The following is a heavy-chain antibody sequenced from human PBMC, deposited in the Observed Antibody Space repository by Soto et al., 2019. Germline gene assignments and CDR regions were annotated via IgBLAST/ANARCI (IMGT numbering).Heavy chain of an antibody. CDR2: ISSSSSTI. V-gene: IGHV3-48*01. CDR3: ARGPSRTAEVATDWFDP. D-gene: IGHD5-12*01. CDR1: GFTFSTYG. J-gene: IGHJ5*02. Sequence: EVQLVESGGGVVQPGGSLRLSCTASGFTFSTYGMNWVRQAPGKGLEWVSYISSSSSTIYYADSVKGRFTISRDNAKNSLYLQMKSLRAEDTAVYHCARGPSRTAEVATDWFDPWGQGTLVTVSS.